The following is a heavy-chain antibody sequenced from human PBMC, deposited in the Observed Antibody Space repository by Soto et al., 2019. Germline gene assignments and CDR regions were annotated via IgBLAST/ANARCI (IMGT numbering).Heavy chain of an antibody. CDR1: GFTFSSYA. V-gene: IGHV3-23*01. Sequence: GGSLRLSCAASGFTFSSYAMSWVRQAPGKGLEWVSAISGSGGSTYYADSVKGRFTISRDNSKNTLYLQMNSLRAEDTAVYYCAKGTSIAAAGIVCYFDYWGQGTLVTVSS. D-gene: IGHD6-13*01. CDR3: AKGTSIAAAGIVCYFDY. J-gene: IGHJ4*02. CDR2: ISGSGGST.